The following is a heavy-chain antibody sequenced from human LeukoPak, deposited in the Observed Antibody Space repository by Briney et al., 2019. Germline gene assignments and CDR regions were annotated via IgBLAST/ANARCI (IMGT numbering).Heavy chain of an antibody. D-gene: IGHD3-10*01. CDR2: INSAKGET. Sequence: GASVKVSCKASGDGFANYGFSWVRQAPGQGLEWMGRINSAKGETKYAQRLQDRVTMTADTSTKTAYMELRSLTSDDTAIYYCANGLHPLYYYYGLAVWGQGTTVTVSS. J-gene: IGHJ6*02. CDR1: GDGFANYG. V-gene: IGHV1-18*01. CDR3: ANGLHPLYYYYGLAV.